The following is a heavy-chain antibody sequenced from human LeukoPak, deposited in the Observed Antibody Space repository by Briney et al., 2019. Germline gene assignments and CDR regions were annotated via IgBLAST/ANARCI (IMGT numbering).Heavy chain of an antibody. CDR3: TTDLRWELQPVDY. CDR1: GFTFTNAW. CDR2: IRSNADGATA. D-gene: IGHD1-26*01. J-gene: IGHJ4*02. V-gene: IGHV3-15*01. Sequence: GGSLRLSCAASGFTFTNAWMSWVRQAPGKGLEWVGRIRSNADGATADYATPVKGRFTISRDDSKNTLYLQMNSLRTEDTAVYYCTTDLRWELQPVDYWGQGTLVTVSS.